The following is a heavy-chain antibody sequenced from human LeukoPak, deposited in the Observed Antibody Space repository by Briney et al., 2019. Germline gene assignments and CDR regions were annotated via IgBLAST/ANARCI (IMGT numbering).Heavy chain of an antibody. CDR3: ASLTLPDY. D-gene: IGHD2/OR15-2a*01. CDR1: GFTFSSYA. Sequence: PGGSLRLSCAASGFTFSSYAMHWVRQAPGKGLEWVAVISYDGSNKYYADSVKGRFTISRDNSKNTLYLQMNSVRAEDTAVYYWASLTLPDYWGQGTLVTVSS. V-gene: IGHV3-30-3*01. J-gene: IGHJ4*02. CDR2: ISYDGSNK.